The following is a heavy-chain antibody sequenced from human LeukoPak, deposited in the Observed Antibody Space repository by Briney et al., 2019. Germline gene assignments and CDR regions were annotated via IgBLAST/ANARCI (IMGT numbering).Heavy chain of an antibody. V-gene: IGHV4-30-4*01. J-gene: IGHJ5*02. Sequence: PSETLSLTCTVSGGSISSGDYYWRWIRQPPGKGLEWIGYIYYSGSTYYNPSLKSRVTISVDTSKNQFSLKLSSVTAADTAVYYCAREMYYYDSSGYHNWFDPWGQGTLVTVSS. CDR1: GGSISSGDYY. D-gene: IGHD3-22*01. CDR3: AREMYYYDSSGYHNWFDP. CDR2: IYYSGST.